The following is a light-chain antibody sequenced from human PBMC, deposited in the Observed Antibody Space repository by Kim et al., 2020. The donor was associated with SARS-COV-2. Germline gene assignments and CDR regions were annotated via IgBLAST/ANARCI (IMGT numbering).Light chain of an antibody. CDR3: QKCNNSPPST. CDR1: QSVRSY. CDR2: GGS. Sequence: VSPGGKAPLSRRASQSVRSYLAWYQHRPGQAPRLFIYGGSTRATRIPARFSGTGSGGEITLTISSLRTENIAVFYCQKCNNSPPSTFGQGTRLKIK. V-gene: IGKV3-15*01. J-gene: IGKJ5*01.